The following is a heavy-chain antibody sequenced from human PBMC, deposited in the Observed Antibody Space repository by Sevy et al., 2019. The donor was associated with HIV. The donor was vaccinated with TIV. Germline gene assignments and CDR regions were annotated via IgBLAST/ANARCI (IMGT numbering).Heavy chain of an antibody. Sequence: GGSLRLSCAASGFTFSDYYMGWFRRAPGKGLEWVSYVRSSGALVFYADSVEGRFTISRDNAKNSLFLQMNSLRAEDTAIYYCARAGDDYCTESDCNKNWFDPWGQGTLVTVSS. V-gene: IGHV3-11*01. CDR1: GFTFSDYY. D-gene: IGHD2-8*02. CDR2: VRSSGALV. J-gene: IGHJ5*02. CDR3: ARAGDDYCTESDCNKNWFDP.